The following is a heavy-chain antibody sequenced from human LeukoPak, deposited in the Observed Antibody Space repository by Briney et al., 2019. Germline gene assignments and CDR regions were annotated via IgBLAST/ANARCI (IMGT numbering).Heavy chain of an antibody. CDR2: IRYDGSNK. J-gene: IGHJ4*02. CDR3: ARDGVRGVISLFDY. CDR1: GFAFSSYG. Sequence: PGGSLRPSCAASGFAFSSYGMHWVRQAPGKGLEWVAFIRYDGSNKYYADSVKGRFTISRDNSKNTLYLQMNSLRAEDTAVYYCARDGVRGVISLFDYWGQGTLVTVSS. V-gene: IGHV3-30*02. D-gene: IGHD3-10*01.